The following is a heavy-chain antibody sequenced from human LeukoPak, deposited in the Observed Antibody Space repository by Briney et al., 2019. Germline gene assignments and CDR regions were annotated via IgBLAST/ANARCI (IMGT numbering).Heavy chain of an antibody. CDR3: ARIAGDLGAGSPYFDY. D-gene: IGHD7-27*01. CDR2: IYYSGST. CDR1: GGSISSYY. V-gene: IGHV4-59*01. Sequence: SETLSLTCTVSGGSISSYYWSWIRQPPGKGLEWIGYIYYSGSTNYNPSLKSRVTISVDTSKNQFSLKLSSVTAADTAVYYCARIAGDLGAGSPYFDYWGQGTLVTVSS. J-gene: IGHJ4*02.